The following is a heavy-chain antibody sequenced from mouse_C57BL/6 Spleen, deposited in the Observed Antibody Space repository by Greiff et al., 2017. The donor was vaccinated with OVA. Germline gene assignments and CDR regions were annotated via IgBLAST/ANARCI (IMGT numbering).Heavy chain of an antibody. J-gene: IGHJ4*01. CDR2: IWTGGGT. V-gene: IGHV2-9-1*01. D-gene: IGHD1-1*01. Sequence: VKLMESGPGLVAPSQSLSITCTVSGFSLTSYAISWVRQPPGKGLEWLGVIWTGGGTNYNSALKSRLSISKDNSKSQVFLKMNSLQTDDTARYYCARSYYGSRSPYAMDYWGQGTSVTVSS. CDR1: GFSLTSYA. CDR3: ARSYYGSRSPYAMDY.